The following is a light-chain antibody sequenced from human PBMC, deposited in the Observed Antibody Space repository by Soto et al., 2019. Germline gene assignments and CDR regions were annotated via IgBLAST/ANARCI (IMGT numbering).Light chain of an antibody. Sequence: QSVLTQPPSASGTPGQRVTSSCSGSSSNIGTNTANWYQQLPGTAPKLLVYRNNQRPSGVPDRFSGTKSGTSASLAISGLQSEDEADYSCAAWDDSLNGYVFGTGTKVTVL. V-gene: IGLV1-44*01. CDR1: SSNIGTNT. CDR2: RNN. CDR3: AAWDDSLNGYV. J-gene: IGLJ1*01.